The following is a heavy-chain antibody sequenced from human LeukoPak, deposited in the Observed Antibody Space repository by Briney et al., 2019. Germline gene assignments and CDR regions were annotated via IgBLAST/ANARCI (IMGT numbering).Heavy chain of an antibody. D-gene: IGHD3-10*01. CDR3: AKSNGYGLIDI. CDR2: IFYTGST. Sequence: SETLSLTCTVSGGSISSYYWGWVRQPPGKALEWIGNIFYTGSTYYSPSLKSRVTISLDTSRNQFSLRLNSVTAADTAVYYCAKSNGYGLIDIWGQGTMVTVSS. V-gene: IGHV4-39*07. CDR1: GGSISSYY. J-gene: IGHJ3*02.